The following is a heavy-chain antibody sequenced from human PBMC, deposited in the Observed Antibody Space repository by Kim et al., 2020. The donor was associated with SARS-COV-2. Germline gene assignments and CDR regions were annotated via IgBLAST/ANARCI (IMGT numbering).Heavy chain of an antibody. J-gene: IGHJ6*02. D-gene: IGHD6-19*01. Sequence: SETLSLTCAVSGVSISSNNWWSWVRQPPGRGLEWIGDIYHSGTTNYNASLKSRVTISVDKSKNHFYLILTSVTAADTAIYYCARPVAGSVWDVWGQGTT. CDR1: GVSISSNNW. CDR3: ARPVAGSVWDV. V-gene: IGHV4-4*02. CDR2: IYHSGTT.